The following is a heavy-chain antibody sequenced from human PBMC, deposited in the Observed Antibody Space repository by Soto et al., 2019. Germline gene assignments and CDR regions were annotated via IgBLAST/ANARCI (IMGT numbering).Heavy chain of an antibody. CDR2: IYYSGST. V-gene: IGHV4-61*01. Sequence: SETLSLTCTVSGGSVSSGSYYWSWIRQPPGKGLEWIGYIYYSGSTNYNPSLKSRVTISVDTSKNQFSLKLSSVTAADTAVYYCARAATQEYWFDSWGQGTLVTVSS. D-gene: IGHD1-26*01. J-gene: IGHJ5*01. CDR1: GGSVSSGSYY. CDR3: ARAATQEYWFDS.